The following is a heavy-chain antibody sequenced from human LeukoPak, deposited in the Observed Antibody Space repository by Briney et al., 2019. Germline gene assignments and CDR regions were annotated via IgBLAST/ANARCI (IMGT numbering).Heavy chain of an antibody. CDR2: ISSSSSCI. V-gene: IGHV3-21*01. Sequence: KPGGSLRLSCAASGFTFSSYSMNWVRQAPGKGLEWVSSISSSSSCIYYADSVKGRFTISRDNAKNSLYLQMNSLRAEDTAVYYCAREFQYYDFWSGYYLFDPWGQGTLVTVSS. J-gene: IGHJ5*02. CDR1: GFTFSSYS. D-gene: IGHD3-3*01. CDR3: AREFQYYDFWSGYYLFDP.